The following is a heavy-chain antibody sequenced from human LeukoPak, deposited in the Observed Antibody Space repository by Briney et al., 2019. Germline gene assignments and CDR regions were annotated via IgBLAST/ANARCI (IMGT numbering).Heavy chain of an antibody. CDR2: ISSSGSTI. Sequence: GGSLRLSCAGSGFTFSSYSMNWVGQAQGKGLEGVSSISSSGSTIYYADSVRGRFTISRDNAKNSLYLQMNSLRAEDTAVYYCARFEWLLIFDYWGQGTLVTVSS. CDR3: ARFEWLLIFDY. J-gene: IGHJ4*02. D-gene: IGHD5-12*01. CDR1: GFTFSSYS. V-gene: IGHV3-48*04.